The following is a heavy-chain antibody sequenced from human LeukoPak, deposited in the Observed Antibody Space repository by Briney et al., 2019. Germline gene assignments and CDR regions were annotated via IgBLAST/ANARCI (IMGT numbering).Heavy chain of an antibody. CDR2: IYWNDDK. CDR1: GGSISSGSYY. CDR3: AHPRGDGFDY. V-gene: IGHV2-5*01. J-gene: IGHJ4*02. Sequence: TLSLTCTVSGGSISSGSYYWSWIRQPPGKALEWLALIYWNDDKRYSPSLKSRLTITKDTSKNQVVLTMTNMDPVDTATYYCAHPRGDGFDYWGQGTLVTVSS. D-gene: IGHD6-25*01.